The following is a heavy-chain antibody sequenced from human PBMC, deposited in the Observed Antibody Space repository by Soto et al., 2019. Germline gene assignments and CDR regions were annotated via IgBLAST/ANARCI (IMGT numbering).Heavy chain of an antibody. V-gene: IGHV3-13*01. CDR1: GFTLSGFD. D-gene: IGHD6-13*01. CDR3: AKSQEIGTHFFDS. CDR2: IGTAGDT. Sequence: GGSLRLSCEASGFTLSGFDMHWVRQPTGKGLEWVSSIGTAGDTYYAVSVKGRFTISRDNAKNSLSLQMNSLRAGDMAVYFCAKSQEIGTHFFDSWGQGTQVTVSS. J-gene: IGHJ4*02.